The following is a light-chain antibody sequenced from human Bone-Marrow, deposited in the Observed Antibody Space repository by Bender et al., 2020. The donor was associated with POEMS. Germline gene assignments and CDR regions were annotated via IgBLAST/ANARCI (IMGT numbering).Light chain of an antibody. J-gene: IGLJ3*02. Sequence: QSALTQPASVSGSPGQSITISCTGTSSDVGAYNYVSWYQQQPGKAPKLMIYEVSERPSGVSDRFSGSKSGTSASLAISGLQSEDEADYYCAAWEDSLNGWVFGGGTKLTVL. CDR1: SSDVGAYNY. CDR2: EVS. CDR3: AAWEDSLNGWV. V-gene: IGLV2-14*01.